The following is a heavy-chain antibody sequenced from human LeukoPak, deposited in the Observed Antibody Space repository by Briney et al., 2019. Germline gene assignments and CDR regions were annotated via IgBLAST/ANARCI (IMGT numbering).Heavy chain of an antibody. J-gene: IGHJ4*02. Sequence: GGSLRLSCAASGFTFSSYAMHWVRQAPGKGLEWVAVISYDGSNKYYADSVKGRFTISRDNSKNTLYLQMNSLRAEDTAVYYCARDRVQGYNWNDGGYFDYWGQGTLVTVSS. V-gene: IGHV3-30-3*01. CDR2: ISYDGSNK. D-gene: IGHD1-20*01. CDR1: GFTFSSYA. CDR3: ARDRVQGYNWNDGGYFDY.